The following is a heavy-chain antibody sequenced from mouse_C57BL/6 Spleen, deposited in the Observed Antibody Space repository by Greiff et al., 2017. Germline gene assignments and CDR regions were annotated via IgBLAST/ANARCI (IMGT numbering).Heavy chain of an antibody. CDR1: GYTFTSYW. Sequence: QVQLQQPGAELVKPGASVKLSCKASGYTFTSYWMHWVKQRPGQGLEWIGMIHPNSGSTNYNEKFKSKATLTVDKSSSTAYMQLSSLTSEDSAVYYCARGTMMVPLYYFDYWGQGTTLTVSS. D-gene: IGHD2-3*01. CDR2: IHPNSGST. J-gene: IGHJ2*01. CDR3: ARGTMMVPLYYFDY. V-gene: IGHV1-64*01.